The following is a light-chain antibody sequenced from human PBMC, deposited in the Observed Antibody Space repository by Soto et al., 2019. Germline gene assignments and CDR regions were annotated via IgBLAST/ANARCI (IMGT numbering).Light chain of an antibody. V-gene: IGKV3-15*01. CDR2: GAS. CDR3: QQYDRWPVT. CDR1: QSVTTN. Sequence: VVMTQSPATLSVSPGERVTFSCRASQSVTTNLAWYQHKPGQSPRLLISGASPGASGIPPRFSGSGSGTEFTLTIDRMQSADFAVYYCQQYDRWPVTFGGGTKVDIK. J-gene: IGKJ4*01.